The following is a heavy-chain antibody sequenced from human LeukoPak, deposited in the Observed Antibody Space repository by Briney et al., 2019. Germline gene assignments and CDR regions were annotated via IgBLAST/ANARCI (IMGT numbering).Heavy chain of an antibody. J-gene: IGHJ4*02. Sequence: GGSLRLSCAASGFTFSSYSMNWVRQAPGKGLEWVSFISGTGSHIYYADSVKGRFTISRDNAKNALFLQLNNLGTEDTAVYYCARDLANDAFYDFWSGPNWGRGTLVTVSS. CDR3: ARDLANDAFYDFWSGPN. CDR2: ISGTGSHI. CDR1: GFTFSSYS. V-gene: IGHV3-21*01. D-gene: IGHD3-3*01.